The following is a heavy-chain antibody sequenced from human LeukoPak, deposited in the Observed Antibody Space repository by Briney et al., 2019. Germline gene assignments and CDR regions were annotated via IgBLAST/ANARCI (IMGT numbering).Heavy chain of an antibody. CDR1: GGSIRSSSYY. J-gene: IGHJ4*02. CDR2: IYYSGST. CDR3: ARDPPRPIGYCSGGSCYSGY. V-gene: IGHV4-39*07. D-gene: IGHD2-15*01. Sequence: KSSETLSLTCTVSGGSIRSSSYYWGWIRQPPGKGLEWIGSIYYSGSTYYNPSLKSRVTISVDTSKNQFSLKLSSVTAADTAVYYCARDPPRPIGYCSGGSCYSGYWGQGTLVTVSS.